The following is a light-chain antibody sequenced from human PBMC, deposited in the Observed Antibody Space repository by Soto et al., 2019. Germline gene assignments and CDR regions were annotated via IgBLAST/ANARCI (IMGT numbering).Light chain of an antibody. Sequence: LTPAPGTLSLSPGQRATLSGRASQSVSNNYLAWYQQKPGQAPRLLIYGASNRATGTPDRFSGSGSGTDFTLTISRLEPEDFAVYYCQQYGSSGTFGQGTKVDIK. CDR1: QSVSNNY. J-gene: IGKJ1*01. CDR2: GAS. V-gene: IGKV3-20*01. CDR3: QQYGSSGT.